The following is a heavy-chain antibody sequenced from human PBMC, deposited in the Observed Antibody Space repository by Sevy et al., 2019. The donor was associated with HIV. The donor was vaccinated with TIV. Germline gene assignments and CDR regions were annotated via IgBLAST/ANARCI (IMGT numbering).Heavy chain of an antibody. D-gene: IGHD3-3*01. CDR1: GFTFSSYE. J-gene: IGHJ4*02. CDR3: ARDRSDYDFWSGYLFDY. Sequence: GGSLRLSCAASGFTFSSYEMNWVRQAPGKGLEWVSYISSSVSTIYYADSVKGRFTISRDNAKNSLYLQMNSLRTEDTAVYYCARDRSDYDFWSGYLFDYWGQGTLVTVSS. V-gene: IGHV3-48*03. CDR2: ISSSVSTI.